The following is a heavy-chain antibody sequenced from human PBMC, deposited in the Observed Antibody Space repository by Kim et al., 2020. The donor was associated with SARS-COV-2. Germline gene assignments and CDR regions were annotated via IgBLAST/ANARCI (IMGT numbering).Heavy chain of an antibody. CDR1: GYTLTELS. CDR2: FDPEDGET. V-gene: IGHV1-24*01. J-gene: IGHJ3*02. CDR3: ATVPKRRDYDILTGYSPLLDAFDI. D-gene: IGHD3-9*01. Sequence: ASVKVSCKVSGYTLTELSMHWVRQAPGKGLEWMGGFDPEDGETIYAQKFQGRVTMTEDTSTDTAYMELSSLRSEDTAVYYCATVPKRRDYDILTGYSPLLDAFDIWGQGTMVTVSS.